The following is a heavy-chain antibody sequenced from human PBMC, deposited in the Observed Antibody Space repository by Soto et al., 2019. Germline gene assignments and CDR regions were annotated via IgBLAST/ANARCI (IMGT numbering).Heavy chain of an antibody. Sequence: PSETLSLTCTVFGASVISGTYYWSWIRQAPGKGLEWVGHIYYTGSTNYNPSLNNRVTISVDTSKNHFSLQLTSVTAADTAVYYCARGAGFSYASTWFDIWGQGTLVTVSS. D-gene: IGHD5-18*01. CDR2: IYYTGST. CDR1: GASVISGTYY. V-gene: IGHV4-61*03. J-gene: IGHJ5*02. CDR3: ARGAGFSYASTWFDI.